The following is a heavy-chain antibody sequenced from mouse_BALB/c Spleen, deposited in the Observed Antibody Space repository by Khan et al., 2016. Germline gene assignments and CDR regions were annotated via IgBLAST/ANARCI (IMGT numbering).Heavy chain of an antibody. CDR1: GYSITSDYA. J-gene: IGHJ2*01. CDR2: ISYSGST. CDR3: PRHDYFDY. V-gene: IGHV3-2*02. Sequence: EVQLQESGPGLVKPSQSLSLTCTVTGYSITSDYAWNWIRQFPGNKLEWMGYISYSGSTSYNPSLKSRISITRDTSKNQFFLQLNSVTTEDTATYYCPRHDYFDYWGQGTTLTVSS.